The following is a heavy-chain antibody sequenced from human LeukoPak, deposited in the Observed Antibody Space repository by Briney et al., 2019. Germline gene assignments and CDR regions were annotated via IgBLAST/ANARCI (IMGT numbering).Heavy chain of an antibody. CDR3: AKDRGYYDSSGYYYWYFDL. Sequence: GGSLRLSCAASGFTFSNYAMSWVRQPPGKGLEWVSAISGSGGSTYYADSIKRRFTISRDNSKNTLYLQMNSLRAEDTAVYYCAKDRGYYDSSGYYYWYFDLWGRGTLVTVSS. V-gene: IGHV3-23*01. CDR2: ISGSGGST. D-gene: IGHD3-22*01. CDR1: GFTFSNYA. J-gene: IGHJ2*01.